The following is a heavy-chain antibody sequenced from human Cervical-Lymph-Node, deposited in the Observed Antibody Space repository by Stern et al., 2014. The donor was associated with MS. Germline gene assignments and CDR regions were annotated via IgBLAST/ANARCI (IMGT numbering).Heavy chain of an antibody. Sequence: QVQLMQSGAEVKKPGSSVKVSCKASGGTFSSYAISWVRQAPGQGLEWMGGVIPIFGPANYAQKFQVRVTITADESTSTAYMELSSLRSEDTAVYYCARADYYDSSGYSHWFDPWGQGTLVTVSS. V-gene: IGHV1-69*01. CDR1: GGTFSSYA. CDR2: VIPIFGPA. CDR3: ARADYYDSSGYSHWFDP. D-gene: IGHD3-22*01. J-gene: IGHJ5*02.